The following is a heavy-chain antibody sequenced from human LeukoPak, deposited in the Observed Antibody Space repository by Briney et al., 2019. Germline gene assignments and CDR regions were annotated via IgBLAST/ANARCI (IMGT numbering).Heavy chain of an antibody. CDR3: GRAAGFSSGCLGDY. CDR1: GYTFTGYY. D-gene: IGHD6-19*01. V-gene: IGHV1-2*02. Sequence: ASVKVSCKTSGYTFTGYYMHWVRQAPGQGLEWMGWINPNSGGTNYAQKFQGRVTMTRDTPIGTVYMELSGLTSDDTAVYYCGRAAGFSSGCLGDYWGQGTLVTVSS. CDR2: INPNSGGT. J-gene: IGHJ4*02.